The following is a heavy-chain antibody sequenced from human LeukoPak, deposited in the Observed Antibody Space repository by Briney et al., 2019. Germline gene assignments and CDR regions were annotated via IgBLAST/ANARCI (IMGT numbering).Heavy chain of an antibody. CDR2: ICAYNGNT. CDR3: ARVRAQASLNWFDP. V-gene: IGHV1-18*01. CDR1: GYTFTSYG. Sequence: GAAVKVSCMASGYTFTSYGISWLRPAPAQGVAWMGWICAYNGNTNHAQKRHGRVTMTTDTSTSKAYMELRSLRSGDTAVDYCARVRAQASLNWFDPWGQGTLVAVS. J-gene: IGHJ5*02.